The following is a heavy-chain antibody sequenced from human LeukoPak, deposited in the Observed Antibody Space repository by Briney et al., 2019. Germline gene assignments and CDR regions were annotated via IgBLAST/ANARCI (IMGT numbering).Heavy chain of an antibody. CDR2: IGSVGDST. J-gene: IGHJ3*01. CDR1: GFNFRDAA. Sequence: PGGSLRLSCAASGFNFRDAAMTWVRHAPGKGLEWVSLIGSVGDSTYYADSVKGRFTISRDNSENTLSLQMNSLRVEDTAIYYCAKDIQLSTWGLGTMVTVSS. V-gene: IGHV3-23*01. CDR3: AKDIQLST. D-gene: IGHD5-24*01.